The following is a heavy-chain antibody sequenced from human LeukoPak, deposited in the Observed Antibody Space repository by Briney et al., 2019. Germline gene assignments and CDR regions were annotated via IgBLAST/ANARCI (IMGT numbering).Heavy chain of an antibody. J-gene: IGHJ4*02. CDR3: ARDYYYGSGSYYNDY. Sequence: RGGSLSLSCAATGFTFSSYSMTWVRQVPGKGLEWVSSISSSGSYINYADSVKGRFTISRDNAKNSLFLQMNSLRAEDTAVYYCARDYYYGSGSYYNDYWGQGTLVTVSS. CDR1: GFTFSSYS. CDR2: ISSSGSYI. V-gene: IGHV3-21*01. D-gene: IGHD3-10*01.